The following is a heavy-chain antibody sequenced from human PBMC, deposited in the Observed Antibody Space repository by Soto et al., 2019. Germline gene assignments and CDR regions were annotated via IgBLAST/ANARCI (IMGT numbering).Heavy chain of an antibody. D-gene: IGHD6-13*01. CDR3: AKDQVAAAGTFYYFDY. Sequence: GGSLRLSCAASGFTFSSYAMSWVRQAPGKGLEWVSAISGSGGSTYYADSVKGRFTISRDNSKNTLYLQMNSLRAEDTAVYYCAKDQVAAAGTFYYFDYWGQGTLVTVSS. CDR2: ISGSGGST. CDR1: GFTFSSYA. V-gene: IGHV3-23*01. J-gene: IGHJ4*02.